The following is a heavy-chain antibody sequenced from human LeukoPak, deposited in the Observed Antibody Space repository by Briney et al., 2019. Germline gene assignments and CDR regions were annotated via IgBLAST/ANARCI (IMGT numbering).Heavy chain of an antibody. J-gene: IGHJ4*02. D-gene: IGHD4-17*01. CDR3: ARVSTVTTGDY. V-gene: IGHV1-46*01. CDR1: GYTFISYY. CDR2: INLRGGHT. Sequence: ASVKVSCKASGYTFISYYMHWVRQAPGQGLEWMGIINLRGGHTSYAQNFQGRVAMTRNTSISTAYMELSSLRSEDTAVYYCARVSTVTTGDYWGQGTLVTVSS.